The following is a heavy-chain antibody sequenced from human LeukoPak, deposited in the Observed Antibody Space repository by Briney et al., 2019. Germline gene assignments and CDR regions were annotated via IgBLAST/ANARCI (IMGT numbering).Heavy chain of an antibody. Sequence: SETLSLTCTVSGASISGTAYYWGWVRQPPGKGLEWIGEIYHSGSTNYNPSLKSRVTISVDKSKNQFSLKLSSVTAADTAVYYCARDFGYYDSSGYYPYYFDYWGQGTLVTVSS. CDR3: ARDFGYYDSSGYYPYYFDY. CDR2: IYHSGST. J-gene: IGHJ4*02. V-gene: IGHV4-39*07. D-gene: IGHD3-22*01. CDR1: GASISGTAYY.